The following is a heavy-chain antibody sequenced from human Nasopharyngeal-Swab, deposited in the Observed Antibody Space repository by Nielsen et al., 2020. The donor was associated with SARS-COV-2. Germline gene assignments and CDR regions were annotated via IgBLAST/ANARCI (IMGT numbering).Heavy chain of an antibody. CDR3: ARGCTNGVCYPTSYYYYGMDV. V-gene: IGHV3-48*03. Sequence: GESLKISCAASGFTFSSYEMNWVRQAPGKGLEWVSYISSSGSTIYYADSVKGRFTISRDNAKNSPYLQMNSLRAEDTAVYYCARGCTNGVCYPTSYYYYGMDVWGQGTTVTVSS. CDR2: ISSSGSTI. CDR1: GFTFSSYE. D-gene: IGHD2-8*01. J-gene: IGHJ6*02.